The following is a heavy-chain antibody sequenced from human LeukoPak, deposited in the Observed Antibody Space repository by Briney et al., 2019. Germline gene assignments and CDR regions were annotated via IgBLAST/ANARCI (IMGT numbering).Heavy chain of an antibody. J-gene: IGHJ4*02. CDR3: ARAVRGVMSY. CDR2: ISSSSTI. D-gene: IGHD3-10*01. CDR1: GFTFSSYS. V-gene: IGHV3-48*04. Sequence: GGSLRLSCAASGFTFSSYSMNWVRQAPGKGLEWVSYISSSSTIYYADSVKGRFTISRDNAKNSLYLQMNSLRAEDTAVYYCARAVRGVMSYWGQGTLVTVSA.